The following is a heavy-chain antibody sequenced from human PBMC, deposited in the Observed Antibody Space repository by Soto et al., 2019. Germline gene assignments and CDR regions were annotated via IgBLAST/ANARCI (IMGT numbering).Heavy chain of an antibody. CDR3: ARGRRGAHY. CDR1: GYRFTDFT. V-gene: IGHV1-18*01. CDR2: INPYNTNA. D-gene: IGHD1-1*01. Sequence: GPEVKKPGASVRVSCKTSGYRFTDFTLTWVRQAPGQGLEWMGWINPYNTNANYAEEIQGRVTMTTDTSTTTAYMELRSLRSDDTAIYYCARGRRGAHYWGQGTLVTVSS. J-gene: IGHJ4*02.